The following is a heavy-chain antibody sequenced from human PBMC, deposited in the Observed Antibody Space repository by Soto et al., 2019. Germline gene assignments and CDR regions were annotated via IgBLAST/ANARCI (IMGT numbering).Heavy chain of an antibody. Sequence: GGSLRLSCAASGSTFSSYSMNWVRQAPGKGLEWVSYISSGSSTIYYADSVKGRFTISRDNAKNSLYLQMNGLRDEDTAVYYCASQSNYGDEDYWGQGTLVTVSS. V-gene: IGHV3-48*02. CDR1: GSTFSSYS. D-gene: IGHD4-17*01. J-gene: IGHJ4*02. CDR2: ISSGSSTI. CDR3: ASQSNYGDEDY.